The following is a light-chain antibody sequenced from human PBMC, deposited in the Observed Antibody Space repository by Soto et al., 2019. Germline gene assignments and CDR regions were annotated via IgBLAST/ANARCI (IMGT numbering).Light chain of an antibody. V-gene: IGLV2-14*01. CDR3: SSYTSSSTVV. CDR2: EVS. CDR1: SSDVGGYNY. Sequence: QSVLTQPASVSGSPGQSITISCTGTSSDVGGYNYVSWYQQHPGKALKLMIYEVSNRLSGISNRFSGSKSGNTASLTISGLQAEDEADYYCSSYTSSSTVVFGGGTQLTVL. J-gene: IGLJ2*01.